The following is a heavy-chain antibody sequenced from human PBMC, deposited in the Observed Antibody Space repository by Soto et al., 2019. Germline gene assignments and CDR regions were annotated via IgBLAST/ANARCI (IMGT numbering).Heavy chain of an antibody. CDR3: ARWDIVATTVLSFDY. CDR2: IYSGGST. V-gene: IGHV3-66*01. CDR1: GFTVSSNY. D-gene: IGHD5-12*01. Sequence: EVQLVESGGGLVQPGGSLRLSCAASGFTVSSNYMSWVRQAPGKGLEWVSVIYSGGSTYYADSVKGRFTISRDNSKNTLYLQMNSLRAEDTAVYYCARWDIVATTVLSFDYWGQGTLVTVSS. J-gene: IGHJ4*02.